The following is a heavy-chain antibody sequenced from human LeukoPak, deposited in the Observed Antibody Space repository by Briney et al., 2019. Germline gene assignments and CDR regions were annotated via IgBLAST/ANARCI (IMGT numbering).Heavy chain of an antibody. CDR1: GFTLNNAW. CDR2: IYSGGST. CDR3: ARGLDYYGSGSSYYFDY. V-gene: IGHV3-53*01. Sequence: PGGSLRLSCAASGFTLNNAWLTWVRQAPGKGLEWVSVIYSGGSTYYADSVKGRFTISRDNSKNTLYLQMNSLRAEDTAVYYCARGLDYYGSGSSYYFDYWGQGTLVTVSS. D-gene: IGHD3-10*01. J-gene: IGHJ4*02.